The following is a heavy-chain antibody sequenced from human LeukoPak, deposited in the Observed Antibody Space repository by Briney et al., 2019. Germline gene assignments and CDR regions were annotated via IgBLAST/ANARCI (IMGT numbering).Heavy chain of an antibody. CDR2: INHSGST. CDR3: AYSSGYQQQ. J-gene: IGHJ1*01. CDR1: GGSFSDYY. V-gene: IGHV4-34*01. Sequence: SETLSLTCAVYGGSFSDYYWSCIRQPPGKGLEWIGEINHSGSTNYNPSLKSRVTISVDTSKNQFSLKLSSVTAADTAVYYCAYSSGYQQQWGQGTLVTVSS. D-gene: IGHD3-22*01.